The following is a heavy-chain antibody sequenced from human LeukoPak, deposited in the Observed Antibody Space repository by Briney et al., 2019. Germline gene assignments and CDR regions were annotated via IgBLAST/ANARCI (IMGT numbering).Heavy chain of an antibody. V-gene: IGHV1-69*05. J-gene: IGHJ6*03. CDR2: IIPIFGTA. Sequence: GASVKVSCKASGGTFSSYAIRWVRQAPGQGLGWMGGIIPIFGTANYAQKFQGRVTITTDESTSTAYMELSSLRSEDTAVYYCARAMGAAAGTFYYYYYYMDVWGKGTTVTVSS. D-gene: IGHD6-13*01. CDR3: ARAMGAAAGTFYYYYYYMDV. CDR1: GGTFSSYA.